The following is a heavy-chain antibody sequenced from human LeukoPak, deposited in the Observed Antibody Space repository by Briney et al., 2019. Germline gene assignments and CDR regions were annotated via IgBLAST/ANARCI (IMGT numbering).Heavy chain of an antibody. CDR2: IYYSGST. CDR1: GGSMSNYY. D-gene: IGHD3-16*02. CDR3: ASHYRYAFDN. J-gene: IGHJ3*02. V-gene: IGHV4-59*08. Sequence: KSSETLSLTCTVSGGSMSNYYWSWIRQPPGKGLEWIGYIYYSGSTNYNPSLKTRITISVDTSKNQFSLKLTSVTAADTAVYYCASHYRYAFDNWGQGTLVTVSS.